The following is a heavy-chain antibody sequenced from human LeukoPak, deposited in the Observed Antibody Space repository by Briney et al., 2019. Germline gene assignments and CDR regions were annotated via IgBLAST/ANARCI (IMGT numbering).Heavy chain of an antibody. CDR3: ARANHGGDYYGSGSYYFDY. V-gene: IGHV1-2*02. D-gene: IGHD3-10*01. Sequence: ASVKVSCKASGYTFTGYYMHWVRQAPGQGLEWMGWINPNSGGTNYAQKFQGRVTMTRDTSISTAYMELSRLRSDDTAVYYCARANHGGDYYGSGSYYFDYWGQGTLVTVSS. CDR2: INPNSGGT. CDR1: GYTFTGYY. J-gene: IGHJ4*02.